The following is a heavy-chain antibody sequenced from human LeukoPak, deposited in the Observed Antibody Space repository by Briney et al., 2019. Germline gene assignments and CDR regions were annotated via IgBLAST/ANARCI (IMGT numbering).Heavy chain of an antibody. CDR2: ISSSSSYI. V-gene: IGHV3-21*01. CDR3: ARALSAGPAFDI. CDR1: GFTFSSYS. D-gene: IGHD6-25*01. J-gene: IGHJ3*02. Sequence: GGSLRLSCAASGFTFSSYSMNWVRQAPGKGLEWVSSISSSSSYIYYADSVKGRFTISRDNAKNSLYLQMNSLRAEDTAVYYCARALSAGPAFDIWGQGTMVTVSS.